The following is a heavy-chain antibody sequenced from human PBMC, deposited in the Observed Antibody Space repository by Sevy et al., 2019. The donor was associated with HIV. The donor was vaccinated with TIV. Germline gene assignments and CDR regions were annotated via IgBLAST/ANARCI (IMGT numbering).Heavy chain of an antibody. Sequence: GGSLRLSCAASGFTFSSYAMSWVRQAPGKGLEWVSAISGSGGNTYYAASVKGRFTISRDNKNTLYLQMNSLRAEDTAVDYCAKGPGGSYYGQYGYWGQGTLVTVSS. V-gene: IGHV3-23*01. J-gene: IGHJ4*02. CDR3: AKGPGGSYYGQYGY. CDR1: GFTFSSYA. CDR2: ISGSGGNT. D-gene: IGHD1-26*01.